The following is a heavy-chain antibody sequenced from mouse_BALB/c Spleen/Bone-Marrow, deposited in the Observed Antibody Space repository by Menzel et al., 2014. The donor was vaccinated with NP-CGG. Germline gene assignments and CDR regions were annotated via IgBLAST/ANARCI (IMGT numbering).Heavy chain of an antibody. Sequence: QVQLQQPGAELVRPGTSVKVSCKASGYAFTNYLIEWVKQRPEQGLEWIGVINPGSGGTNYNEKFKGKATLTADKSSSTAYMQLSSLTSDDSAVYFCARWDYAMDYWGQGTSVTVSS. J-gene: IGHJ4*01. CDR2: INPGSGGT. V-gene: IGHV1-54*01. CDR1: GYAFTNYL. CDR3: ARWDYAMDY.